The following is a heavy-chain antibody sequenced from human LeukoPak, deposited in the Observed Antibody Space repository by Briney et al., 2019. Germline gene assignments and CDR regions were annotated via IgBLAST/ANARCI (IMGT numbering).Heavy chain of an antibody. CDR1: GGSISSYY. Sequence: SETLSLTCTVSGGSISSYYWSWIRQPAGKGLEWIGRIYTSGSTNYNPSLKSRVTMSVDTSKNQFSLKLSSVTAADTAVYYCARGGGEYQPLYYFDYWGQGTLVTVSS. D-gene: IGHD2-2*01. J-gene: IGHJ4*02. CDR2: IYTSGST. CDR3: ARGGGEYQPLYYFDY. V-gene: IGHV4-4*07.